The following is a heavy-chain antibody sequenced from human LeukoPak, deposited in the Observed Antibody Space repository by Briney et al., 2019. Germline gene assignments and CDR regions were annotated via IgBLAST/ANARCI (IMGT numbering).Heavy chain of an antibody. D-gene: IGHD3-3*01. CDR2: IYTSGST. V-gene: IGHV4-4*07. J-gene: IGHJ3*02. CDR1: GGSISSYY. CDR3: ARDLGSDFWSGHDAFDI. Sequence: SETLSLTCTVSGGSISSYYWSWIRQPAGKGLEWIGRIYTSGSTNYSPSLKSRVTMSVDTSKNQFSLKLSSVTAADTAVYYCARDLGSDFWSGHDAFDIWGQGTMVTVSS.